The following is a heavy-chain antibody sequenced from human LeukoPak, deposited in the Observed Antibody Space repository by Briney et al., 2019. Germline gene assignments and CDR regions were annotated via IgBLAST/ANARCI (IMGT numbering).Heavy chain of an antibody. Sequence: PGGSLRLSCAVSGFTFSTKSMNWGRQAPGKGLEWVSYITADSGTTYYADSVKGPFATSRDNAKNSLYLQMYSLRDEDTAAYYCASRDYFDYWGQGTLVTVSS. J-gene: IGHJ4*02. CDR2: ITADSGTT. CDR1: GFTFSTKS. CDR3: ASRDYFDY. V-gene: IGHV3-48*02.